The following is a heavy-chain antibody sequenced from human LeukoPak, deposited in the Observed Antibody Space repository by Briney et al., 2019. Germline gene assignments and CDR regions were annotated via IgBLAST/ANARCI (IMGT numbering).Heavy chain of an antibody. CDR1: GGSISSYY. Sequence: ADTLSLTCTVSGGSISSYYWSWIRQPPGKGLEWIGYVYYSGSANYNPSLKSRVTISVDTCKNQFSLKLSSVTAADTAVYYCAGGTSYYFDYWGQGTLVTVSS. J-gene: IGHJ4*02. V-gene: IGHV4-59*07. D-gene: IGHD1-26*01. CDR2: VYYSGSA. CDR3: AGGTSYYFDY.